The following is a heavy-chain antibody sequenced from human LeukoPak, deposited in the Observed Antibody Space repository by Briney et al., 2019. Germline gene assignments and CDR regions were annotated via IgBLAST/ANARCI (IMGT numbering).Heavy chain of an antibody. Sequence: GESLRISCKGSGYMFTNHWLGWVRQLPGKGLEWMGIIDTGDSDSRYSPSFQGRVTFSVDKTTTTAYLEWSSLKVSDTAMYYCARRGKIEVAAKGAFDVWGQGTMVTVSP. D-gene: IGHD3-22*01. CDR1: GYMFTNHW. CDR3: ARRGKIEVAAKGAFDV. CDR2: IDTGDSDS. J-gene: IGHJ3*01. V-gene: IGHV5-51*01.